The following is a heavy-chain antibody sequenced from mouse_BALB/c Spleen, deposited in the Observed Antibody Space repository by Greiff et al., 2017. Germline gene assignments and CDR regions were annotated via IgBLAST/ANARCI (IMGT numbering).Heavy chain of an antibody. CDR1: GYSITSDYA. Sequence: EVKLMESGPGLVKPSQSLSLTCTVTGYSITSDYAWNWIRQFPGNKLEWMGYISYSGSTSYNPSLKSRISITRDTSKNQFFLQLNSVTTEDTATYYCARELGGLGFDYWGQGTTLTVSS. CDR2: ISYSGST. J-gene: IGHJ2*01. D-gene: IGHD4-1*01. V-gene: IGHV3-2*02. CDR3: ARELGGLGFDY.